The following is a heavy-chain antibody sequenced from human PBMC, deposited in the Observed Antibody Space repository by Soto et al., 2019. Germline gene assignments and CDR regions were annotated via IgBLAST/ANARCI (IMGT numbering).Heavy chain of an antibody. D-gene: IGHD4-17*01. J-gene: IGHJ5*02. CDR1: GGSISSGGYY. V-gene: IGHV4-31*03. CDR3: ARGRYGPSPYNWFDP. Sequence: QVQLQESGPGLVKPSQTLSLTCTVSGGSISSGGYYWSWIRQHPGKGLEWIGYIYYRGSTYYNPSLKSRVTIAVDTSKNQFSLKLSSVTAADTAVYYCARGRYGPSPYNWFDPWGQGTLVTVSS. CDR2: IYYRGST.